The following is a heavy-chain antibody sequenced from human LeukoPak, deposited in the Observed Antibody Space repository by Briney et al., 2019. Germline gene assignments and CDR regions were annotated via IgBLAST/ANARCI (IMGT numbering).Heavy chain of an antibody. CDR3: ARVSAFGPRTFDY. D-gene: IGHD3-10*01. CDR2: IYYSGST. J-gene: IGHJ4*02. V-gene: IGHV4-39*07. Sequence: PSETLSLTCTVSGGSISSYYWGWIRQPPGKGLEWIGSIYYSGSTYYNPSLKSRVTISVDTSKNQFSLKLSSVTAADTAVYYCARVSAFGPRTFDYWGQGTLVTVSS. CDR1: GGSISSYY.